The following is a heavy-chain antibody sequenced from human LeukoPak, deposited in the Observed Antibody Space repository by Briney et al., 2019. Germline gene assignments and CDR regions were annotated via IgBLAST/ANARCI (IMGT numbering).Heavy chain of an antibody. CDR2: IYTSGST. J-gene: IGHJ5*02. CDR1: GGSISSYY. CDR3: ERVHDDQWEPGGVWFDP. Sequence: PSETLSLTCTVSGGSISSYYWSWIRQPAGKGLEWIGRIYTSGSTNYNPSLKSRVTMSVDTSKNQFSLKLSSVTAADTAVYYCERVHDDQWEPGGVWFDPWGQGTLVTVSS. D-gene: IGHD1-26*01. V-gene: IGHV4-4*07.